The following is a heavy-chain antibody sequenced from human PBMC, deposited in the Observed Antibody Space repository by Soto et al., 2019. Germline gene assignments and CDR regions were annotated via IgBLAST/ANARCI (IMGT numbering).Heavy chain of an antibody. CDR2: INPSGGST. CDR1: GYTFTSYY. J-gene: IGHJ4*02. Sequence: QVQLVQSGAEVKKPGASVKVSCKASGYTFTSYYMHWVRQAPAQGLEWMGIINPSGGSTSYAQKFQGRVTMTRDTSTSTVYMELSSLRSEDTAVYYCARISNHCSSTSCFFDYWGQGTLVTVSS. CDR3: ARISNHCSSTSCFFDY. V-gene: IGHV1-46*03. D-gene: IGHD2-2*01.